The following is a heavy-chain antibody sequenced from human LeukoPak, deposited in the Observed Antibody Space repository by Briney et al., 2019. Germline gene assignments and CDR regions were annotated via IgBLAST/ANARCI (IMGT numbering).Heavy chain of an antibody. D-gene: IGHD2-15*01. CDR1: GFTFSSYA. Sequence: PGGSLRLSCAASGFTFSSYAMSWVRQAPGKGLEWVSAISGSGGSTYYADSVKGRLTISRDNSKNTLYLQMNSLRAEDTAVYYCAKETYEDIVVVVAAIPLQYGMDVWGQGTTVTVSS. CDR3: AKETYEDIVVVVAAIPLQYGMDV. CDR2: ISGSGGST. J-gene: IGHJ6*02. V-gene: IGHV3-23*01.